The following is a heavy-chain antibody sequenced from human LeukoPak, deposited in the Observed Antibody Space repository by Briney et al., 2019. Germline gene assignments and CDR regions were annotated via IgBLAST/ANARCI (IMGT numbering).Heavy chain of an antibody. D-gene: IGHD6-19*01. Sequence: SVTVSCKASGGTFSSYAISWVRQAPGQGVEWMGGIIPIFGTANYAQKFQGRVTITADKSTSTAYMELSSLRSEDTAVYYCARDVWLSSSGRIFDYWGQGTLVTVSS. CDR2: IIPIFGTA. J-gene: IGHJ4*02. V-gene: IGHV1-69*06. CDR3: ARDVWLSSSGRIFDY. CDR1: GGTFSSYA.